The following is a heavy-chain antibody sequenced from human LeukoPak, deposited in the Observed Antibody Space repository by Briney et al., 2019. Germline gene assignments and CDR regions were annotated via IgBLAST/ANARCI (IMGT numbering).Heavy chain of an antibody. V-gene: IGHV3-23*01. CDR3: AQQVGYCSSGSCYFTY. CDR2: ISNTGGST. J-gene: IGHJ1*01. D-gene: IGHD2-15*01. CDR1: GFSFNSYA. Sequence: ASLRLSCAASGFSFNSYAMSWVRPAPGKGVELVAAISNTGGSTYYADSVKGRCTISRDKSKNTLSLQMNSLRAEDTAVYYCAQQVGYCSSGSCYFTYWGQGTLVTVSS.